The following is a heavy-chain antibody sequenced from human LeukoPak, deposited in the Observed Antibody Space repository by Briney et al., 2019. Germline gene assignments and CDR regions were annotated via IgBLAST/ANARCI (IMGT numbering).Heavy chain of an antibody. J-gene: IGHJ4*02. V-gene: IGHV3-23*01. CDR1: GFTFSRYA. CDR2: LSGSGGYT. Sequence: GGSLRLSCAASGFTFSRYAMSWVRQAPGKGLEWVSGLSGSGGYTYYADSVKGRFTISRDNSKNTLYLQMNSLRAEDTAVYYCAKDPISPVAGLFDYWGQGTLVTVSS. D-gene: IGHD6-19*01. CDR3: AKDPISPVAGLFDY.